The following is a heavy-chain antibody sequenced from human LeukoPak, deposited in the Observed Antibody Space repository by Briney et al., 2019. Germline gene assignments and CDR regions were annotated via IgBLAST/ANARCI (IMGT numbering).Heavy chain of an antibody. CDR1: GLTFSSYW. D-gene: IGHD4-17*01. J-gene: IGHJ4*02. CDR2: SHSDGTST. CDR3: ARGGDYPFDY. V-gene: IGHV3-74*01. Sequence: PGGSLRLSCAASGLTFSSYWMHWVRQAPGKGRVWVSRSHSDGTSTNYADSVKGRFTISRDNAKNTLYLQMNSLRAEDTAVYYCARGGDYPFDYWGQGTLVTVSS.